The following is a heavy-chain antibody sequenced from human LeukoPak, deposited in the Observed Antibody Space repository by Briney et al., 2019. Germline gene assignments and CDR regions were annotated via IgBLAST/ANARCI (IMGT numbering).Heavy chain of an antibody. CDR2: ISSLSGTI. J-gene: IGHJ4*02. Sequence: GGSLRLSCAASGFIFSSYSMNWVRQAPGEGLEWVSYISSLSGTIYYADSVKGRFTISRENSKNRLYLQMNSLRAEDTAVYYCARAEGYGGELDSWGQGTLVTVSS. CDR3: ARAEGYGGELDS. D-gene: IGHD4-23*01. V-gene: IGHV3-48*01. CDR1: GFIFSSYS.